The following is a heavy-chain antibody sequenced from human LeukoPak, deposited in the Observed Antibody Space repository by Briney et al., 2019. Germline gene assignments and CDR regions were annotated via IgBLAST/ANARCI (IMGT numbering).Heavy chain of an antibody. CDR3: ARDPGLRGTPGYFDY. CDR2: IYYSGST. D-gene: IGHD4-17*01. Sequence: SETLSLTCTVSGGSISSGDYYWSWIRQPPGKGLEWIGYIYYSGSTYYNPSLKSRVTISVDTSKNQFSLKLSSVTAADTAVYYCARDPGLRGTPGYFDYWGQGTLVTVSS. V-gene: IGHV4-30-4*08. CDR1: GGSISSGDYY. J-gene: IGHJ4*02.